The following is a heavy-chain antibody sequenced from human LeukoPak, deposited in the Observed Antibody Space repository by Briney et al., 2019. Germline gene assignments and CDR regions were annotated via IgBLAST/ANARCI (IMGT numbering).Heavy chain of an antibody. Sequence: SVKVSCKASGGTFSSYAISWVRQAPGQGLEWMGGIIPIFGTANYAQKFQGRVTITADDSTSTAYMELSSLRSEDTAVYYCARDAEVVATTNYYYFGMDVWGQGTTVTVSS. D-gene: IGHD5-12*01. V-gene: IGHV1-69*13. CDR3: ARDAEVVATTNYYYFGMDV. J-gene: IGHJ6*02. CDR1: GGTFSSYA. CDR2: IIPIFGTA.